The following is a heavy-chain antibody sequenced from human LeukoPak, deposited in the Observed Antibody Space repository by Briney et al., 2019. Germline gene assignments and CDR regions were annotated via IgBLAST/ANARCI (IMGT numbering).Heavy chain of an antibody. V-gene: IGHV4-30-2*01. CDR3: ARVGSGGSYYYYYMDV. J-gene: IGHJ6*03. Sequence: SETLSLTCTVSGGSIRSGGYYWSWIRQPPGKGRGWIVYIYHSESTYYNPSLKSRVTISVDRSKNQFSLKLSSVTAADTGVYYCARVGSGGSYYYYYMDVWGKGTTLTVSS. CDR1: GGSIRSGGYY. D-gene: IGHD2-15*01. CDR2: IYHSEST.